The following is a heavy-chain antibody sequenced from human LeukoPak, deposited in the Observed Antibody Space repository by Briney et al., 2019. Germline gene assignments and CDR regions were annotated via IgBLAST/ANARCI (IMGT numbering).Heavy chain of an antibody. CDR1: GGSISSGGYY. CDR2: IYYSGST. V-gene: IGHV4-31*03. Sequence: PSETLSLTCTVSGGSISSGGYYWSWIRQHPGKGLEWIGYIYYSGSTYYNPSLKSRVTISVDTSKNQFSLKLSSVTAADTAVYYCARVAEDSSGYYYGNWFDPWGQGTLVTVSS. J-gene: IGHJ5*02. D-gene: IGHD3-22*01. CDR3: ARVAEDSSGYYYGNWFDP.